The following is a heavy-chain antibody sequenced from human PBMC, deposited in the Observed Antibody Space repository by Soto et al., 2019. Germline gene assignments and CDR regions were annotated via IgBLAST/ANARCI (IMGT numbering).Heavy chain of an antibody. CDR1: GGSISSGGYS. J-gene: IGHJ5*02. V-gene: IGHV4-30-2*01. D-gene: IGHD3-10*01. CDR2: IYHSGST. Sequence: SETLSLTCAVSGGSISSGGYSWGWIRQPPGKGLEWIGYIYHSGSTYYNPSLKSRVTISVDRSKNQFSLKLSSVTAADTAVYYCARAGTTMVRGVISGWFDPWGQGTLVTVFS. CDR3: ARAGTTMVRGVISGWFDP.